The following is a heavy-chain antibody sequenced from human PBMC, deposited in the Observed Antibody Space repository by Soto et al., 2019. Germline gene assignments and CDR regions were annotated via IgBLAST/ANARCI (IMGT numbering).Heavy chain of an antibody. CDR3: ARAPRIAVAGTIYYGMDV. V-gene: IGHV6-1*01. D-gene: IGHD6-19*01. CDR1: GDSVSSKSVA. Sequence: SQTLSLTCAIFGDSVSSKSVAWNWIRQSPSRGLEWLGRTYYRSKWYDDYAVSVKSRIIINPDTSKNQFSLQLNSVTPEDTAVYYCARAPRIAVAGTIYYGMDVWGQGTTVTVSS. CDR2: TYYRSKWYD. J-gene: IGHJ6*02.